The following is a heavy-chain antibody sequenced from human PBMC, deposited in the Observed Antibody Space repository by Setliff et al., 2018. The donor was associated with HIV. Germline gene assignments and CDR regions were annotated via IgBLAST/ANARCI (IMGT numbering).Heavy chain of an antibody. CDR3: TRGRHSQTAGAIKFAF. CDR1: GYTFTSYY. CDR2: INPSGGST. J-gene: IGHJ5*01. Sequence: ASVKVSCKASGYTFTSYYMHWVRQAPGQGLEWMGIINPSGGSTSYAQKFQGRVTMTRDTSISTAYMELSSLTSEDTAVYYCTRGRHSQTAGAIKFAFWGQGSLVTVSS. V-gene: IGHV1-46*01. D-gene: IGHD3-10*01.